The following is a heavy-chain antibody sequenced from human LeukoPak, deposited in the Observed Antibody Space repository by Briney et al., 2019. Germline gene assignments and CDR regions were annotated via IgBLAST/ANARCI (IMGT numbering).Heavy chain of an antibody. CDR2: ISSSGSTI. V-gene: IGHV3-48*03. Sequence: GGSLRLSCAASGFTFSSYEMNWVRQAPGKGLEWVSYISSSGSTIYYADSVKGRFAISRDNSKNTLYLQMNSLRAEDTAVYYSAKDQDYDYVWGSLKRWGQGTLVTVSS. J-gene: IGHJ4*02. CDR3: AKDQDYDYVWGSLKR. CDR1: GFTFSSYE. D-gene: IGHD3-16*01.